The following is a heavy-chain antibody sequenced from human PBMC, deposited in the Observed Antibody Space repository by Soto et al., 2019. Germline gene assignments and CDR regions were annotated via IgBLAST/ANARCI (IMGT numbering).Heavy chain of an antibody. CDR3: ARGNRSDYGCGSYRYHFDY. D-gene: IGHD3-16*02. J-gene: IGHJ4*02. CDR2: INHSGST. V-gene: IGHV4-34*01. Sequence: PSETLSLTCPVYGGSFSGYYWSWIRQPPGKGMEWIGEINHSGSTNYNPSLKSRVTISVDTSKNQFSLKLSSVTAADTAVYYCARGNRSDYGCGSYRYHFDYWGQGTVVTVSS. CDR1: GGSFSGYY.